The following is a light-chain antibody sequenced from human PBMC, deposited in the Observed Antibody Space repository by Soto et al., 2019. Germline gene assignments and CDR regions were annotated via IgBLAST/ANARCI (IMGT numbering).Light chain of an antibody. V-gene: IGKV1-39*01. Sequence: DIQMTKSPASLSASVADRVTITCRASQTINNYLNWYQQKPGKAPKLLIYAASSFQSGVPSRFSGSGSGTDFTLTISSLQPEDSAIYYCQQSYNAPWTFGQGTKVDIK. CDR1: QTINNY. J-gene: IGKJ1*01. CDR2: AAS. CDR3: QQSYNAPWT.